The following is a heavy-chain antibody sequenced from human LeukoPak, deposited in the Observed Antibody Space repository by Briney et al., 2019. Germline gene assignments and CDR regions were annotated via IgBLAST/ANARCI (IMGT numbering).Heavy chain of an antibody. D-gene: IGHD5-24*01. V-gene: IGHV4-31*03. Sequence: SETLSLTCTVSGDSISSGGYYWSWLRQHPGKGLEWIGYIFHSGSTHYNPSLKSRVTISVDTSKNQFSLKLSSVTAADTAVYYCATSQGQDGYNTYWGQGTRVTVSS. CDR3: ATSQGQDGYNTY. J-gene: IGHJ4*02. CDR2: IFHSGST. CDR1: GDSISSGGYY.